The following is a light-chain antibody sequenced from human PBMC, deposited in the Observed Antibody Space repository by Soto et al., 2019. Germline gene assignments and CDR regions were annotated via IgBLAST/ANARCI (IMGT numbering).Light chain of an antibody. V-gene: IGKV3-15*01. J-gene: IGKJ1*01. CDR1: QSVSSN. CDR3: QEYNNWPPWT. Sequence: EIVMTQSPATLSVSPGQRATLSCRASQSVSSNLAWYQQKPGQAPRLLIYGASTRATGMPAMFSGSGSGTEFTLIISSLQSEDLAVYYCQEYNNWPPWTLGQGRKVEIK. CDR2: GAS.